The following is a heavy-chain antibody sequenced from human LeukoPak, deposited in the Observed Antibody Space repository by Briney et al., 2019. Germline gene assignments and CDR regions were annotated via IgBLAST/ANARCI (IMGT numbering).Heavy chain of an antibody. Sequence: GGSLRLSRAASGFTVSSNYMSWVRQAPGKGLEWVSVIYSGGSTYYADSVKGRFTISRDNSKNTLYLQMNSLRAEDTAVYYCASPEPGRYSYGPQTPGMDVWGQGTTVTVSS. V-gene: IGHV3-53*01. CDR2: IYSGGST. J-gene: IGHJ6*02. CDR3: ASPEPGRYSYGPQTPGMDV. D-gene: IGHD5-18*01. CDR1: GFTVSSNY.